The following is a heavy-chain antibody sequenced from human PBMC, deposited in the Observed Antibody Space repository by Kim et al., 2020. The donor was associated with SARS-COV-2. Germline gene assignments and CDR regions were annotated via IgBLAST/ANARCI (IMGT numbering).Heavy chain of an antibody. V-gene: IGHV1-3*01. J-gene: IGHJ4*02. CDR1: GYTFTSYA. CDR3: ARGPLMGRYFDWLEKYYFDY. Sequence: ASVKVSCKASGYTFTSYAMHWVRQAPGQRLEWMGWINAGNGNTKYSQKFQGRVTITRDTSASTAYMELSSLRSEDTAVYYCARGPLMGRYFDWLEKYYFDYWGQGTLVTVSS. D-gene: IGHD3-9*01. CDR2: INAGNGNT.